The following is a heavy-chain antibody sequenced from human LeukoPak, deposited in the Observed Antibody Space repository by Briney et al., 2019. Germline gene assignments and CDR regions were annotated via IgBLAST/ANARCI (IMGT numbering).Heavy chain of an antibody. J-gene: IGHJ4*02. CDR2: IYYSGST. D-gene: IGHD4-11*01. CDR3: ARDRVRGNSNPFFDY. V-gene: IGHV4-61*01. Sequence: SETLSLTCTVSGGSVSSGTYYWSWIRQPPGKGLEWIGYIYYSGSTNYNPSLKSRVTISVDTSKNQFSLKLSSVTAADTAVYYCARDRVRGNSNPFFDYWGQGTLVTASS. CDR1: GGSVSSGTYY.